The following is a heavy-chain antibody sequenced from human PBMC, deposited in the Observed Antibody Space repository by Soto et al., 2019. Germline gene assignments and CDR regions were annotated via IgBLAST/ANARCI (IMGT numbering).Heavy chain of an antibody. D-gene: IGHD3-3*01. CDR1: GFTFSSYG. V-gene: IGHV3-30*18. J-gene: IGHJ6*02. Sequence: GSLRRSCSASGFTFSSYGMHWVRQAPGNGLEWVAVISYDGSNKYYADSVKGRFTISRDNSKNTLYLQMNSLRAEDTAVYYWAKDQSRRITIFGVVNFYLGMDVWGQGTTVTVAS. CDR3: AKDQSRRITIFGVVNFYLGMDV. CDR2: ISYDGSNK.